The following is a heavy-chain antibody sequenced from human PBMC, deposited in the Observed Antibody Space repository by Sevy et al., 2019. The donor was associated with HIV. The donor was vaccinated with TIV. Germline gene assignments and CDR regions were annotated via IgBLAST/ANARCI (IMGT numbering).Heavy chain of an antibody. CDR1: GDSISGYY. Sequence: SETLSLTCSVSGDSISGYYWSWIRQPPGKGLEWIGYIYYSGRTDYNPSLKSRVTISADTSKNQFSLKLNSVTAADTAVYYCSRPYSNLYYAMDVRGQGTTVTVSS. CDR2: IYYSGRT. D-gene: IGHD6-13*01. J-gene: IGHJ6*02. CDR3: SRPYSNLYYAMDV. V-gene: IGHV4-59*01.